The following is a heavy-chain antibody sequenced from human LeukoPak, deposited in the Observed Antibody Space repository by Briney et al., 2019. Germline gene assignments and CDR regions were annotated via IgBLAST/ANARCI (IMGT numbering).Heavy chain of an antibody. D-gene: IGHD2-2*01. CDR1: GYTLTELS. V-gene: IGHV1-24*01. CDR2: FDPEDGET. CDR3: ALVVPAAPGPFDY. J-gene: IGHJ4*02. Sequence: GASVKVSCKVSGYTLTELSMHWVRQAPGKGLEWMGGFDPEDGETIYAQKFQGRVTMTEDTSTDTAYMELSSLRPEDTAVYYCALVVPAAPGPFDYWGQGTLVTVSS.